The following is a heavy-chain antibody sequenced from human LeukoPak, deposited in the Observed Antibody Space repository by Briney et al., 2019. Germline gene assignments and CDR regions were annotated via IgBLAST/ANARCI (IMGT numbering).Heavy chain of an antibody. CDR3: AREGTDSGSLEAFDI. CDR2: IIPIFGTA. J-gene: IGHJ3*02. D-gene: IGHD1-26*01. V-gene: IGHV1-69*13. CDR1: GGTFSSYA. Sequence: SVKVSCKASGGTFSSYAISWVRQAPGQGLEWMGGIIPIFGTANYAQKFQGRVTITADESTSTAYMELSSLRSEDTAVYYCAREGTDSGSLEAFDIWGQGTMVTVSS.